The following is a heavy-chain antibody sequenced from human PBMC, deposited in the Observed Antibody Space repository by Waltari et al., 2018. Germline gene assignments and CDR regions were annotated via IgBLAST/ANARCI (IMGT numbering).Heavy chain of an antibody. CDR1: GFSFSSYE. Sequence: EVRLVESGGNLVQPGGSLRLSCAASGFSFSSYEMNWVRQAPGRGLEWVSDISSSGSTKYYADSVKGRFTISRDNAKNSLYLQMNSLRADDTAVYYCARVRVVMGEGVYWGQGTLVTVSS. V-gene: IGHV3-48*03. CDR3: ARVRVVMGEGVY. CDR2: ISSSGSTK. D-gene: IGHD2-15*01. J-gene: IGHJ4*02.